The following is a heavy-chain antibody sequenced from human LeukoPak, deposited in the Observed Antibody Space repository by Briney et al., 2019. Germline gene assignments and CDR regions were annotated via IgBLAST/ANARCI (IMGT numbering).Heavy chain of an antibody. CDR1: GFTFSNHW. Sequence: GGSLRLSCAVSGFTFSNHWMNWVRQAPGKGLEWVANIKEGGREIYYVDSVKGRFTISRDDAKNSVYLQMDSLRVEDTAVYYCARVFSGSYDNWGQGTLVTVSS. J-gene: IGHJ4*02. V-gene: IGHV3-7*01. CDR2: IKEGGREI. CDR3: ARVFSGSYDN. D-gene: IGHD1-26*01.